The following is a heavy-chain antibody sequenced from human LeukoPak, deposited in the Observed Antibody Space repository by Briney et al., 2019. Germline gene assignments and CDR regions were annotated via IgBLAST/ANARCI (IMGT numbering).Heavy chain of an antibody. V-gene: IGHV4-59*01. Sequence: SQTLSLTCTVSGGSISSYYWSWIRQPPGKGLEWIGYIYYSGSTNYNPSLKSRVTISVDTSKNQFSLKLSSVTAADTAVYYCARAAGTSGSRNWFDPWGQGTLVTVSS. J-gene: IGHJ5*02. D-gene: IGHD1-26*01. CDR1: GGSISSYY. CDR2: IYYSGST. CDR3: ARAAGTSGSRNWFDP.